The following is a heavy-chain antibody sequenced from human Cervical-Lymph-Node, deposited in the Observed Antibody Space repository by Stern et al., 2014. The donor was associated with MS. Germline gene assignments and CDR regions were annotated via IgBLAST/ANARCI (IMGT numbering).Heavy chain of an antibody. V-gene: IGHV1-69*01. CDR2: IIPFFGTG. J-gene: IGHJ4*02. CDR3: ARGRQDTAYY. CDR1: GGTFSSYA. Sequence: DQLVESGAAVKKPGSSVKVSCKASGGTFSSYAISWVRQAPGQGLEWMGGIIPFFGTGNYAKKFQGRVTITADESTSTAYMELSSLRSEDTAVYYCARGRQDTAYYWGQGTLVTVSS. D-gene: IGHD5-18*01.